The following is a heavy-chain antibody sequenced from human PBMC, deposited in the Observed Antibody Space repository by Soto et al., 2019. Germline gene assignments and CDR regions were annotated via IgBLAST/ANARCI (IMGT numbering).Heavy chain of an antibody. J-gene: IGHJ4*02. CDR2: IRSSGSPT. V-gene: IGHV3-48*01. CDR1: GFALSNYS. D-gene: IGHD2-2*01. CDR3: ARMTSSIRPGC. Sequence: GGSLRLSCVASGFALSNYSMNWVRQAPGKGLEWVSYIRSSGSPTYYAGSVKGRFTISRDNAKKSLYLQMNSLRAEDTAVYYCARMTSSIRPGCWAQGTLVTVPS.